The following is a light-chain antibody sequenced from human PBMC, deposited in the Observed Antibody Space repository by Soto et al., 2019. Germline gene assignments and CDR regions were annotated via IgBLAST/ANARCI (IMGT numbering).Light chain of an antibody. CDR1: SSNIGAGYD. Sequence: QSVLTQPPSVSGAPGQGVTISCPGASSNIGAGYDVHWYQQLPGTAPKLLIYGNSNRPSGVPDRFSGSKSGTSASLAITGLQAEDEADYYCQSYDSSLSAYYVFGTGTKVTVL. CDR3: QSYDSSLSAYYV. J-gene: IGLJ1*01. CDR2: GNS. V-gene: IGLV1-40*01.